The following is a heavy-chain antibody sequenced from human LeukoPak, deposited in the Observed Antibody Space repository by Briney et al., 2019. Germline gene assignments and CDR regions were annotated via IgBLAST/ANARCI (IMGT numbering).Heavy chain of an antibody. D-gene: IGHD2/OR15-2a*01. V-gene: IGHV3-21*01. CDR2: ISSSSSYI. J-gene: IGHJ4*02. Sequence: PGGSLRLSCAASGFTFSSYSMNWVRQAPGKGLEWVLSISSSSSYIYYADSVKGRFTISRDNAKNSLYLQMNSLRAEDTAVYYCAREGGDPFTTFFDYWGQGTLVTVSS. CDR1: GFTFSSYS. CDR3: AREGGDPFTTFFDY.